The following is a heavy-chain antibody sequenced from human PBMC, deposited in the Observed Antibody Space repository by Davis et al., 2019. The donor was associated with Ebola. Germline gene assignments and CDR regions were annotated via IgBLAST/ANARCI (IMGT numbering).Heavy chain of an antibody. J-gene: IGHJ6*02. CDR2: TSQSGST. D-gene: IGHD3-10*01. CDR1: GFTFSSYW. Sequence: ESLKISCAASGFTFSSYWMSWVRQSPGKGLEWIGETSQSGSTNYNPSLKSRVTISVDTSKNQFSLKLSSVTAADTAVYYCARPSGRYGSYGMDVWGQGTTVTVSS. CDR3: ARPSGRYGSYGMDV. V-gene: IGHV4-59*08.